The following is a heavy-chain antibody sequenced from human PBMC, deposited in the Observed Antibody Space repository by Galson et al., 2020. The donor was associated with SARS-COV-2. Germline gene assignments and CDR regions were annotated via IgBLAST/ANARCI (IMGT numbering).Heavy chain of an antibody. CDR1: GFSFSSSG. V-gene: IGHV3-30*02. Sequence: GGSLRLSCEASGFSFSSSGMHWVRQAPDKRLEWVAFIRYDGSKKHYADSVRGRFAISRDNSKNTLYLQMNSLRAEDMAMYYCAKGGDHDFWRGYYDSWGQGTLVTVSS. D-gene: IGHD3-3*01. J-gene: IGHJ5*01. CDR3: AKGGDHDFWRGYYDS. CDR2: IRYDGSKK.